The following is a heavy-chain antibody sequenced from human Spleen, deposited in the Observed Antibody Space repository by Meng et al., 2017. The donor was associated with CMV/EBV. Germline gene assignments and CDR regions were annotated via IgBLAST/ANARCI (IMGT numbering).Heavy chain of an antibody. CDR2: ISTNSRNI. V-gene: IGHV3-21*01. J-gene: IGHJ4*02. D-gene: IGHD6-6*01. CDR3: ARGPDYSSSPYYFDY. Sequence: GESLKISCAGYGFTFDGYTMNWVRQAPGKGLKWVSSISTNSRNIYYEDSVKGRFTISRDDANDSLYLQMNSLRVEDTAVYYCARGPDYSSSPYYFDYWGQGMLVTVSS. CDR1: GFTFDGYT.